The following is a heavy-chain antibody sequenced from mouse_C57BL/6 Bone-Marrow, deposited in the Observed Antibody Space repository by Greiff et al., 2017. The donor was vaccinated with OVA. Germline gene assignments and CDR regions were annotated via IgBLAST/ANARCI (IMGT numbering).Heavy chain of an antibody. Sequence: QVQLKESGAELVKPGASVKISCKASGYAFSSYWMNWVKQRPGKGLEWIGQIYPGDGDTNYNGKFKGKATLTADKSSSTAYMQLSSLTSEDSAVYFCARRAPLDSSGYFDGWGQGTTLTVSS. CDR2: IYPGDGDT. V-gene: IGHV1-80*01. J-gene: IGHJ2*01. CDR1: GYAFSSYW. D-gene: IGHD3-2*02. CDR3: ARRAPLDSSGYFDG.